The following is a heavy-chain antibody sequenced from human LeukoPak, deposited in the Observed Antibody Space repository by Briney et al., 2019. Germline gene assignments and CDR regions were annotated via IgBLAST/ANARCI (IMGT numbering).Heavy chain of an antibody. J-gene: IGHJ4*02. CDR3: ARGYSYGLPFDY. D-gene: IGHD5-18*01. V-gene: IGHV4-59*01. Sequence: PSETLSLTCTVSGGSISSYYWSWIRQPPGKGLEWIGYIYYSGSTNYHPSLKSRVTISVDTSKTQFSLKLSSVTAAATAVYYCARGYSYGLPFDYWGQGALVTVSS. CDR2: IYYSGST. CDR1: GGSISSYY.